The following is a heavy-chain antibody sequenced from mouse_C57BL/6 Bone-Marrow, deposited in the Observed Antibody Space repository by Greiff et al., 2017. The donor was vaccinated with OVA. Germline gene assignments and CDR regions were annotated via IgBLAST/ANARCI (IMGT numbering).Heavy chain of an antibody. CDR1: GFNIKDYY. CDR3: ARGDSSGYRYYYAMDY. Sequence: EVQRVESGAELVKPGASVKLSCTASGFNIKDYYMHWVKQRTEQGLEWIGRIDPEDGEPKYAPKFQGKATITADTSSNTAYLQLSSLTSEDTAVYYCARGDSSGYRYYYAMDYWGQGTSVTVSS. V-gene: IGHV14-2*01. J-gene: IGHJ4*01. CDR2: IDPEDGEP. D-gene: IGHD3-2*02.